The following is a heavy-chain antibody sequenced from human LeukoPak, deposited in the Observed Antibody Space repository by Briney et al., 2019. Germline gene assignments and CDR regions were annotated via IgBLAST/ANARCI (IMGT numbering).Heavy chain of an antibody. J-gene: IGHJ4*02. CDR2: INPNSGGT. V-gene: IGHV1-2*02. Sequence: ASVKVSCKASGYTFTGYYMHWVRQAPGQGLEWMGWINPNSGGTNYAQKFQGRVTMTRDTSISTAYMELSRLRSDDTAEYYCARKLGYSYGYDYWGQGTLVTVSS. CDR1: GYTFTGYY. D-gene: IGHD5-18*01. CDR3: ARKLGYSYGYDY.